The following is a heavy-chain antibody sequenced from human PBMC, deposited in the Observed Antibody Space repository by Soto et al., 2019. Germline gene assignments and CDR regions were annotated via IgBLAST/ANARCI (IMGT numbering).Heavy chain of an antibody. V-gene: IGHV3-33*01. D-gene: IGHD6-19*01. CDR2: IWYDGSNK. CDR1: GFTFSTYG. CDR3: ARGLSSGWPELYYFDY. J-gene: IGHJ4*02. Sequence: QVQLVESGGGAVQPGRSLRLSCAASGFTFSTYGMHWVRQAPGKRLEWVAVIWYDGSNKYYPDSVRGRFTISRDNSKNALYLQMNSLRADDTAVYYCARGLSSGWPELYYFDYWGQGTLVTVSS.